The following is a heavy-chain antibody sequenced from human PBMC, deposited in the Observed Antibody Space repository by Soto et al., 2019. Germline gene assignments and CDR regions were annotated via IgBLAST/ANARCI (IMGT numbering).Heavy chain of an antibody. D-gene: IGHD6-19*01. CDR3: AKEPSYSSGWSPIDF. Sequence: GGSLRLSCAASGFTFSSYAMSWVRQAPGKGLEWVSAISGSGVSTYYADSVKGRFTISRDNSKNTLYLQMNSLRAEDTAVYYCAKEPSYSSGWSPIDFWGQGTLVTVSS. CDR2: ISGSGVST. V-gene: IGHV3-23*01. J-gene: IGHJ4*02. CDR1: GFTFSSYA.